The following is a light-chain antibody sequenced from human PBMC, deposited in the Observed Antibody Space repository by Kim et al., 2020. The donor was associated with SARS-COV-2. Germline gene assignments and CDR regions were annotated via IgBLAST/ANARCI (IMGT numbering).Light chain of an antibody. CDR3: QAWDRRTVI. CDR2: EGT. Sequence: SYELTQPPSVSVSPGQTATITCSGDTLGDKYACWYQQKPGQSPVLVIYEGTERPSGIPERFSGSKSGTTATLTISGTQSMDEADYFCQAWDRRTVIFGGGTKLTVL. J-gene: IGLJ2*01. CDR1: TLGDKY. V-gene: IGLV3-1*01.